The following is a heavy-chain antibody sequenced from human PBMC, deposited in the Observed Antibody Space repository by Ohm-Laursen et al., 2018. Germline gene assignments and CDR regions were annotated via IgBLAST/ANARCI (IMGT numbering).Heavy chain of an antibody. CDR1: GFIFRNFG. V-gene: IGHV3-33*01. CDR3: ARWGSGWNGGDY. J-gene: IGHJ4*02. Sequence: SLRLSCAVSGFIFRNFGMHWVRQAPGKGLEWVAAIWHDGSNKYYADSVKGRFSISRDNSKNTLYLEMNSLRDEDTAVYYCARWGSGWNGGDYWGQGTLVTVSS. CDR2: IWHDGSNK. D-gene: IGHD6-19*01.